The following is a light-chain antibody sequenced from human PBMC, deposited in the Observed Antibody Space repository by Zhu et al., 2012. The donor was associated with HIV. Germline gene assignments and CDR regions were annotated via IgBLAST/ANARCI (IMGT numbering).Light chain of an antibody. CDR2: GAS. CDR1: QTVSRNY. V-gene: IGKV3-20*01. CDR3: HYYGRSPYT. Sequence: EIVLTQSPGTLSLSPGERATLSCRASQTVSRNYLAWYQQKPGQAPRLLIYGASRRVTGIPDRFSGSGSGTNFTLTISRLEPEDFAMYYCHYYGRSPYTFGQGTRLDIK. J-gene: IGKJ2*01.